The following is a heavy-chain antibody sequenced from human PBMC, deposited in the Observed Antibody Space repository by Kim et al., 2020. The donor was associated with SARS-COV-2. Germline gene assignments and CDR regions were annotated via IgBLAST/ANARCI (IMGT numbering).Heavy chain of an antibody. CDR3: ARWRRQGGLVIFDY. CDR2: IIPIFGTA. J-gene: IGHJ4*02. Sequence: SVKVSCKASGGTFSSYAISWVRQAPGQGLEWMGGIIPIFGTANYAQKFQGRVTITADESTSTAYMELSSLRSEDTAVYYCARWRRQGGLVIFDYWGQGTLVTVSS. V-gene: IGHV1-69*13. D-gene: IGHD6-6*01. CDR1: GGTFSSYA.